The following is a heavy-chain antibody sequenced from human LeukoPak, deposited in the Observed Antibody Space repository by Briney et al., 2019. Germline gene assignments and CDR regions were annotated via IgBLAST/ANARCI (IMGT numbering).Heavy chain of an antibody. CDR3: AREDYSSRGLDY. Sequence: SETLSLTCTVSGGSVSNSSYYWGWIRQPPGKGLEWIGRIHTSGITNYNPSLKSRVTMSLDTSKNQFSLNLSSVTAADTAVYYCAREDYSSRGLDYWGQGTLVTFSS. V-gene: IGHV4-39*07. CDR1: GGSVSNSSYY. CDR2: IHTSGIT. D-gene: IGHD6-13*01. J-gene: IGHJ4*02.